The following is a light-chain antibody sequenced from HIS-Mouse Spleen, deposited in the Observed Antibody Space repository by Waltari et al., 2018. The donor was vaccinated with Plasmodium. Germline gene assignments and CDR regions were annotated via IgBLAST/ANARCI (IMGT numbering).Light chain of an antibody. V-gene: IGKV1-39*01. Sequence: DIQMTQSPSSLSASVGDRVTIPCRASQSISSYLNWYQQKPGKAPKLLIYAASSLQSGVPSRFSGSGSGTDFTLTSSLQPEDFATYYCQQSYSTWTFGQGTKVEIK. J-gene: IGKJ1*01. CDR2: AAS. CDR3: QQSYSTWT. CDR1: QSISSY.